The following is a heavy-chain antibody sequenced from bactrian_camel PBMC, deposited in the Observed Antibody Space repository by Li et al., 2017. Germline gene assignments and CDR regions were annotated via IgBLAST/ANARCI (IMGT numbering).Heavy chain of an antibody. J-gene: IGHJ6*01. CDR1: GDIFTRYY. Sequence: HVQLVESGGGSVQAGGSLKLACVASGDIFTRYYMAWFRQAPGKEREGVAAIDTAGLTTYTYAVQGRFTISRDDAKNTVYLQMNSLKPEDTAMYYCAARGPYCYTKLSVRDFTYWGQGTQVTVS. CDR3: AARGPYCYTKLSVRDFTY. V-gene: IGHV3S53*01. CDR2: IDTAGLT. D-gene: IGHD2*01.